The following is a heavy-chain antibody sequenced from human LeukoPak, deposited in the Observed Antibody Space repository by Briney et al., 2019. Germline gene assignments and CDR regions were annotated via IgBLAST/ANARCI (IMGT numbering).Heavy chain of an antibody. D-gene: IGHD2-2*01. CDR1: GGSISSGSYY. CDR2: IYTSGST. J-gene: IGHJ5*02. V-gene: IGHV4-61*02. CDR3: ARGIYYLGHCSSTSCLYNWFDP. Sequence: PSETLSLTFTVSGGSISSGSYYWSWIRQPAGKGLEWIGRIYTSGSTNYNPSLKSRVTISVDTSKNQFSLKLSSVTAADTAVYYCARGIYYLGHCSSTSCLYNWFDPWGQGTLVTVSS.